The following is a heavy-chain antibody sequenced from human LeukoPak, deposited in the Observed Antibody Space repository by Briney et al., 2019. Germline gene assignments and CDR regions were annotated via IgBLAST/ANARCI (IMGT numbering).Heavy chain of an antibody. CDR1: GFTFSSYA. V-gene: IGHV3-23*01. CDR2: ISGSGGST. CDR3: AKDTDDYGGNSYDY. J-gene: IGHJ4*02. D-gene: IGHD4-23*01. Sequence: GGSLRLSCAASGFTFSSYAMSWVRQAPGKGLEWVSAISGSGGSTYYADSVKGRYTISRDNAKNSLYLQMNSLRAEDTALYYCAKDTDDYGGNSYDYWGQGTLVTVSS.